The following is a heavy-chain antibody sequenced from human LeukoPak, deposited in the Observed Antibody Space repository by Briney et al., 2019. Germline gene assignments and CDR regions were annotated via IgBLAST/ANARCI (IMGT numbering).Heavy chain of an antibody. Sequence: GGSLRLSCAASGFTFSSYWMSWVRQAPGKGLEWVANIKQDGSEKYYVDSVKGRFTISRDNSKNTLYLQMNSLRAEDTAVYYCAKALRSGSYYNYWGQGTLVTVSS. J-gene: IGHJ4*02. V-gene: IGHV3-7*03. CDR2: IKQDGSEK. CDR3: AKALRSGSYYNY. D-gene: IGHD1-26*01. CDR1: GFTFSSYW.